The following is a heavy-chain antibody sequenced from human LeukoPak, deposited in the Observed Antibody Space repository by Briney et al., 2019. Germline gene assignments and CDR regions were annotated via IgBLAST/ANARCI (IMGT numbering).Heavy chain of an antibody. Sequence: PSETLSLTCTVSGDSISNKSYYWGWIRQPPGKGLEWIGRIYYSGSTYYNPSLKSRVTISIDTSKNQFSLRLTSVTAADTAVYYCARQTGSGLFILPGGQGTLVTVSS. CDR1: GDSISNKSYY. J-gene: IGHJ4*02. CDR3: ARQTGSGLFILP. V-gene: IGHV4-39*01. D-gene: IGHD3/OR15-3a*01. CDR2: IYYSGST.